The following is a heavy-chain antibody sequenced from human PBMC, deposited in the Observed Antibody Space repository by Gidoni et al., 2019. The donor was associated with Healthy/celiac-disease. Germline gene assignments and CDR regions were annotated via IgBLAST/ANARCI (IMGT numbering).Heavy chain of an antibody. Sequence: NPSLKSRVTISVDTSKNQFSLKLSSVTAADTAVYYCARDSGPGIAVAGAFDYWGQGTLVTVSS. J-gene: IGHJ4*02. CDR3: ARDSGPGIAVAGAFDY. V-gene: IGHV4-31*02. D-gene: IGHD6-19*01.